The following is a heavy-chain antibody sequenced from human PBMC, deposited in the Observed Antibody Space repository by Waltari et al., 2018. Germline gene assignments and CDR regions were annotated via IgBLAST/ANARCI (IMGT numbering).Heavy chain of an antibody. CDR3: ARCGGYFEDNSAHFDS. J-gene: IGHJ4*02. CDR1: RFAFRGYS. Sequence: EVQLVESGGGLVQPGGSLRLSCSAPRFAFRGYSMSWVRQTPGKGGGWVAAIRHDGRSKYYVDPVKGRFTISRDNANNLLFLQMNSLRVEDTAMFYCARCGGYFEDNSAHFDSWGQGTLVTVSS. D-gene: IGHD2-21*01. CDR2: IRHDGRSK. V-gene: IGHV3-7*01.